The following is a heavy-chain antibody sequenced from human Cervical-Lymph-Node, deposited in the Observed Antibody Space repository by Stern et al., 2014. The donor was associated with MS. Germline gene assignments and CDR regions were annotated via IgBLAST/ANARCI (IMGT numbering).Heavy chain of an antibody. CDR1: GFTFSSYG. V-gene: IGHV3-33*01. CDR2: IWYDGSNK. J-gene: IGHJ4*02. D-gene: IGHD2-15*01. Sequence: VQLVESGGGVVQPGRSLRLSCAASGFTFSSYGMHWVRQAPGKGLEWGAVIWYDGSNKYYADSVTGRFTISRDNSKNTLYLQMNSLRAEDTAVYYCARDRHDLGYCSGGSCYLPDYWGQGTLVTVSS. CDR3: ARDRHDLGYCSGGSCYLPDY.